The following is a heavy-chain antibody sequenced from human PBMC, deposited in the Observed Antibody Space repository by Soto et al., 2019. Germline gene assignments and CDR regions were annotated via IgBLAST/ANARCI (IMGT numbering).Heavy chain of an antibody. Sequence: QVQLQESGPGLVKPSGTLSLTCAVSGGSISSSNWWSWVRQPPGKGLEWIGEIYHSGSTNYNPSLKIRVTISVDKSKNQFSLKLSSVTAADTAVYYCARTYSSGWYDEDWYFDLWGRGTLVTVSS. CDR2: IYHSGST. V-gene: IGHV4-4*02. CDR1: GGSISSSNW. D-gene: IGHD6-19*01. CDR3: ARTYSSGWYDEDWYFDL. J-gene: IGHJ2*01.